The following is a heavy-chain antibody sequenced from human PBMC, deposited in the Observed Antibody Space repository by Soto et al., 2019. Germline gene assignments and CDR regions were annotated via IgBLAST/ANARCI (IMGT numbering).Heavy chain of an antibody. Sequence: EVQLVESGGGLVQPGGSLRLSCAASGFTFSTYWMHWVRQAPGKGLVWVSRINEDGSTINYADSVKGRFTISRDNAKNGLYVEVNSGRAEDTVVYYCTGEGGGGGGYWGQGTLVTVSS. CDR2: INEDGSTI. D-gene: IGHD3-16*01. CDR3: TGEGGGGGGY. V-gene: IGHV3-74*01. J-gene: IGHJ4*02. CDR1: GFTFSTYW.